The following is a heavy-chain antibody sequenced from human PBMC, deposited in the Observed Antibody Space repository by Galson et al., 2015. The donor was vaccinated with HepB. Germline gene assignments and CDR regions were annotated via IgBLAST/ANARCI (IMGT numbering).Heavy chain of an antibody. CDR1: GFTFSSYG. J-gene: IGHJ6*02. D-gene: IGHD2-15*01. V-gene: IGHV3-30*18. CDR2: ISYDGSNK. CDR3: AKDRGSGGFGGGNYYYYGMDV. Sequence: SLRLSCAASGFTFSSYGMHWVRQAPGKGLEWVAVISYDGSNKYYAGSVKGRFTISRDNSKNTLYLQMNSLRAEDTAVYYCAKDRGSGGFGGGNYYYYGMDVWGQGTTVTVSS.